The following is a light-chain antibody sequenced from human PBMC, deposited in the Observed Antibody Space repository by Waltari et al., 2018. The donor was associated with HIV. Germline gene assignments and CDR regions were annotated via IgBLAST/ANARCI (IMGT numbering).Light chain of an antibody. CDR2: LNSDGSH. CDR1: SGQSSYS. J-gene: IGLJ3*02. CDR3: QSWDNGVRV. Sequence: QLALTQSPSASASLGASVRLTCTLSSGQSSYSIAWHQQQPEKGPRFLMRLNSDGSHTRGDGIPDRFSGSASGAERYLTISSLQSEDEADYYCQSWDNGVRVFGGGTKLTVL. V-gene: IGLV4-69*01.